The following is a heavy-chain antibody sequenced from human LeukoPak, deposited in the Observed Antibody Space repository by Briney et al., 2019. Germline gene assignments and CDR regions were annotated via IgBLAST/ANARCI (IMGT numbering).Heavy chain of an antibody. V-gene: IGHV1-2*02. J-gene: IGHJ4*02. CDR3: ARRLRAGTTLAY. Sequence: ASVKVSCKASGYTFTGYYMHWVRQAPGQGLEWMGWINPNSGGTNYAQKFQGRVTMTRDTSTSTAYMELSGLTSDDTAVYYCARRLRAGTTLAYWGQGTLVTVSS. CDR1: GYTFTGYY. D-gene: IGHD1-1*01. CDR2: INPNSGGT.